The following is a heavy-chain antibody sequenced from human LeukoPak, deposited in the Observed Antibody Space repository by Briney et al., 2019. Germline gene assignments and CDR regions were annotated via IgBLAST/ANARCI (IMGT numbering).Heavy chain of an antibody. J-gene: IGHJ4*02. CDR3: ARGPPLVVVPAAMRESDY. CDR2: INHSGST. CDR1: GGSFSVYY. D-gene: IGHD2-2*01. V-gene: IGHV4-34*01. Sequence: PSETLSLTCAVYGGSFSVYYWSWIRQPPGKGREWIGEINHSGSTNYNPSLKSQVTISVDTSKNQFSLKLSSVTAADTAVYYCARGPPLVVVPAAMRESDYWGQGTLVTVSS.